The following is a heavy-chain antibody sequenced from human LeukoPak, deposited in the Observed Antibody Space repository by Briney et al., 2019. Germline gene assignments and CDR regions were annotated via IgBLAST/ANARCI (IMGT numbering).Heavy chain of an antibody. CDR3: AREVDYFDSSGYYQYYFDY. V-gene: IGHV4-30-2*01. J-gene: IGHJ4*02. Sequence: PSETLSLTCAVSGGSISSGGYSWSWIRQPPGKGLEWIGYIYHSGSTHYNPSLKSRVTISVDRSKNQFSLKLSSVTAADTAVYYCAREVDYFDSSGYYQYYFDYWGQGTLVTVSS. D-gene: IGHD3-22*01. CDR1: GGSISSGGYS. CDR2: IYHSGST.